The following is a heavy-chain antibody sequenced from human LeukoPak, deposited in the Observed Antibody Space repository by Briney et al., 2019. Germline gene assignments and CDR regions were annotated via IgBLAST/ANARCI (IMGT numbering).Heavy chain of an antibody. CDR3: ARDLEGGH. J-gene: IGHJ4*02. Sequence: GVSLRLSCAACAFTVNSKYMRGVRDSPRKGLEWVSVIDSGGSTYYADSVKGRFTISRDNSKNTLYLQMNSLRAEDTAVYYCARDLEGGHWGQGTLVTVSS. CDR1: AFTVNSKY. V-gene: IGHV3-66*01. CDR2: IDSGGST. D-gene: IGHD2-15*01.